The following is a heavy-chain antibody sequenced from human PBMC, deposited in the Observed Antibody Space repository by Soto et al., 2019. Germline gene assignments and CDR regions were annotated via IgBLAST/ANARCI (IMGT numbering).Heavy chain of an antibody. CDR1: GFNFISHS. Sequence: EVQVVEAGGGLVKGGGSLRLSGVGSGFNFISHSFYWVRQAPGKGLEWISYISSSSDTKYYADSVKGRFIISRDNVKNSVYLQMNSLRDEDSATYYCASHLGSSDVDYWGQGTLVTVSS. J-gene: IGHJ4*02. CDR3: ASHLGSSDVDY. D-gene: IGHD3-10*01. V-gene: IGHV3-48*02. CDR2: ISSSSDTK.